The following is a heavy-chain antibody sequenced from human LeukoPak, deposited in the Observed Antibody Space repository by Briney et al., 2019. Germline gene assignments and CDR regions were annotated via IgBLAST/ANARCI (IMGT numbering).Heavy chain of an antibody. CDR2: VTNSGGST. CDR1: GFTFSNYN. Sequence: GGSLRLSCAASGFTFSNYNMNWVRQAPGKGLEWVCNVTNSGGSTYHADYVKGRFTISRDNSKNTLSLQMNSLRAEDTAVYYCAKHDYGDFTPSPFPSWGQGSLVTVSS. J-gene: IGHJ4*02. D-gene: IGHD4-17*01. V-gene: IGHV3-23*01. CDR3: AKHDYGDFTPSPFPS.